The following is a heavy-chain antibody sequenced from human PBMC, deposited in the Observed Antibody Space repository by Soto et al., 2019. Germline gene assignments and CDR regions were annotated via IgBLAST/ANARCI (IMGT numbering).Heavy chain of an antibody. CDR2: IYYSGST. D-gene: IGHD3-10*01. CDR1: GGSLSSRSYC. Sequence: PSENLSLTCSVSGGSLSSRSYCCGWIREPRGKGVEWIGSIYYSGSTYYNPSLKSRVTISVDTSKNQFSLKLSSVTAADTAVYYCASNGELYYYYYGMDVWGQGTTVT. J-gene: IGHJ6*02. CDR3: ASNGELYYYYYGMDV. V-gene: IGHV4-39*01.